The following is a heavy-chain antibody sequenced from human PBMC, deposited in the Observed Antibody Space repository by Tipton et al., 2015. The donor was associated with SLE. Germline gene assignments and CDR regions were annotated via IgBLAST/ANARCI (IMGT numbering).Heavy chain of an antibody. V-gene: IGHV4-4*08. J-gene: IGHJ4*02. CDR2: SYTSGSN. CDR1: GGSISSYN. CDR3: ARVGPGAAAGSDY. D-gene: IGHD6-13*01. Sequence: TLSLTCTVSGGSISSYNWSWIRQPPGKGLEWIGYSYTSGSNIYNPSLKSRVTITVDTSKNQSSLKLAPVTAADTAVYYRARVGPGAAAGSDYWGQGTLVTVSS.